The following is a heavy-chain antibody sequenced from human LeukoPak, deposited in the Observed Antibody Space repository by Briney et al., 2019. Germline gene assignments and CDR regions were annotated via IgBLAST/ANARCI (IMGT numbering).Heavy chain of an antibody. CDR2: ISYSGST. CDR3: AKVGRGDHTWGSYYFDH. CDR1: GDSISSYH. J-gene: IGHJ4*02. D-gene: IGHD3-16*01. Sequence: SETLSLTCTVSGDSISSYHWSWIRQSPGKGLEWIGYISYSGSTNYNPSLKSRVTISVDTSKNQFSLQLSSVTAADTAVYYCAKVGRGDHTWGSYYFDHWGQGTLVTVSS. V-gene: IGHV4-59*01.